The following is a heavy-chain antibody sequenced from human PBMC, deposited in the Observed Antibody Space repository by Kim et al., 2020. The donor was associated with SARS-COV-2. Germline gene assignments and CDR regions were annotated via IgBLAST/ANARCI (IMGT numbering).Heavy chain of an antibody. J-gene: IGHJ5*02. CDR2: IIPIFGTA. Sequence: SVKVSCKASGGTFSSYAISWVRQAPGQGLEWMGGIIPIFGTANYAQKFQGRVTITADESTSTAYMELSSLRSEDTAVYYCARDLREGYCSGGSCYSPNDWFDPWGQGTLVTVSS. CDR1: GGTFSSYA. V-gene: IGHV1-69*13. D-gene: IGHD2-15*01. CDR3: ARDLREGYCSGGSCYSPNDWFDP.